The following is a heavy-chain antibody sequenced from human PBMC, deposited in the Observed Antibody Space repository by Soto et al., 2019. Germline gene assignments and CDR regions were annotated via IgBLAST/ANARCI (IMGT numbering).Heavy chain of an antibody. CDR1: GGSISSGGYY. D-gene: IGHD2-15*01. Sequence: QVQLQESGPGLVKPSQTLSLTCTVSGGSISSGGYYWSWIRQQPGKGLDWIGYIYYSGSTYYNPSLKSRVTISVDTSKNQFSLKLSSVTAADTAVYYCARAPQCSGGSCYAFDIWGQGTMVTVSS. CDR3: ARAPQCSGGSCYAFDI. J-gene: IGHJ3*02. CDR2: IYYSGST. V-gene: IGHV4-31*03.